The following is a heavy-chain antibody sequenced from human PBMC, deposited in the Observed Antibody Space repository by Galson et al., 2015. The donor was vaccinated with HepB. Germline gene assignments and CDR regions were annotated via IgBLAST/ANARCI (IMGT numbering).Heavy chain of an antibody. Sequence: SLRLSCAASGFTFSSYGMNWVRQAPGKGLEWVSSISTSSSYIYYADSVKGRFTISRDNAKNSLYLQMNGLRAEDTAVYYCAGGPSMGYSNYVGNYYYGMDVWGQGTTVTVSS. V-gene: IGHV3-21*01. CDR2: ISTSSSYI. J-gene: IGHJ6*02. CDR3: AGGPSMGYSNYVGNYYYGMDV. CDR1: GFTFSSYG. D-gene: IGHD4-11*01.